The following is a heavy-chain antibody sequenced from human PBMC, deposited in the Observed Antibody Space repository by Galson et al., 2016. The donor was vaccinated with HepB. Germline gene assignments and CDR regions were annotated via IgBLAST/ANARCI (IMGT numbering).Heavy chain of an antibody. J-gene: IGHJ4*02. CDR2: ISSSGGGT. V-gene: IGHV3-23*01. CDR1: GFTFSSYA. CDR3: ANAGYSSGWPFDY. D-gene: IGHD6-19*01. Sequence: SLRLSCAASGFTFSSYAMSWVRQAPGKGLEWVSGISSSGGGTYYADSVKGRFTISRDNSKNTLYLQMNSLRAEDTAVYYCANAGYSSGWPFDYWGQGTLVTVSS.